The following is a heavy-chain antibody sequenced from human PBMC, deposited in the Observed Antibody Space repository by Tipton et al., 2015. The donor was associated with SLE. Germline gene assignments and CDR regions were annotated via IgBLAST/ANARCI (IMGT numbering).Heavy chain of an antibody. CDR1: GGSISSSSYY. CDR3: ARGLSGYSGYDFDY. Sequence: LRLSCTVSGGSISSSSYYWGWIRQPPGKGLEWIGSIYYSGSTYYNPSLKSRVTISVDTSKNQFSLKLSSVTAADMAVYYCARGLSGYSGYDFDYWGQGTLVTVSS. CDR2: IYYSGST. V-gene: IGHV4-39*07. J-gene: IGHJ4*02. D-gene: IGHD5-12*01.